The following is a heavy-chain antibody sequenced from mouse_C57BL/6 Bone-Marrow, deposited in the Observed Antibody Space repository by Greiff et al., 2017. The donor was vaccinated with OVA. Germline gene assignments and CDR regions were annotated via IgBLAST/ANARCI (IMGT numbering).Heavy chain of an antibody. CDR3: AREATDYFDY. V-gene: IGHV3-6*01. CDR1: GYSITSGYY. D-gene: IGHD6-1*01. CDR2: ISYDGSN. Sequence: EVQLQESGPGLVKPSQSLSLTCSVTGYSITSGYYWNWIRQFPGNKLEWMGYISYDGSNNYNPSLKNRISITRDTSKNQFFLKLNSVTTEDTATYYCAREATDYFDYWGQGTTRTVSS. J-gene: IGHJ2*01.